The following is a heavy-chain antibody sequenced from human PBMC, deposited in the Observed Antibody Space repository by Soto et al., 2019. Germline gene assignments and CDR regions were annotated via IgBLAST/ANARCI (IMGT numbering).Heavy chain of an antibody. CDR2: INADNGNT. CDR1: GYTFTNYA. V-gene: IGHV1-3*01. J-gene: IGHJ3*02. Sequence: QVHLVQSGAEVKKPGASVKLSCKASGYTFTNYAFHWVRQAPGQRLVWMGWINADNGNTRYSQKFHDRVTITRDISACTGYMELSSLRSEDTAIYFCTRDAGPIQDVDAFDIWGQGTIVTVSS. CDR3: TRDAGPIQDVDAFDI.